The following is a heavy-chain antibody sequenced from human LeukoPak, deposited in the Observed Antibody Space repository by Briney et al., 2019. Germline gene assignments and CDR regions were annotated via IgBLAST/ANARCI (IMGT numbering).Heavy chain of an antibody. CDR2: IYTSGST. D-gene: IGHD1-26*01. CDR3: GRRGSGRILGDAH. J-gene: IGHJ4*02. CDR1: GGSISSYY. Sequence: SETLSLTCTVSGGSISSYYWSWIRQPAGKGLEWIGRIYTSGSTNYNPSLKSRATVSVDTSKNQFSLQLSSVTAADTAVYFCGRRGSGRILGDAHWGQGTLVIVSS. V-gene: IGHV4-4*07.